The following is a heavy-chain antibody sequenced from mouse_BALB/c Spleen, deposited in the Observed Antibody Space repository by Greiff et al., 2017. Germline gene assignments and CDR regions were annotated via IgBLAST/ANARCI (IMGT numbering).Heavy chain of an antibody. J-gene: IGHJ4*01. CDR3: AREGGNYAMAMDY. Sequence: EVQVVESGGGLVKPGGSLKLSCAASGFTFSSYAMSWVRQSPEKRLEWVAEISSGGSYTYYPDTVTGRFTISRDNAKNTLYLEMSSLRSEDTAMYYCAREGGNYAMAMDYWGQGTSVTVSS. CDR1: GFTFSSYA. CDR2: ISSGGSYT. D-gene: IGHD2-1*01. V-gene: IGHV5-9-4*01.